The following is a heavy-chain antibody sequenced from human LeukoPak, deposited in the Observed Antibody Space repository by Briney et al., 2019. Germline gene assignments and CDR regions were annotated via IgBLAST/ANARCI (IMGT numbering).Heavy chain of an antibody. CDR3: ARDGPWRYYGSGTPYGMDV. V-gene: IGHV4-31*03. Sequence: SETLSLTCTVSGGSISSGGYYWSWIRQHPGKGLEWIGYIYYSGSTYYNPSLKSRVTISVDTSKSQFSLKLSSVTAADTAVYYCARDGPWRYYGSGTPYGMDVWGQGTTVTVSS. D-gene: IGHD3-10*01. J-gene: IGHJ6*02. CDR2: IYYSGST. CDR1: GGSISSGGYY.